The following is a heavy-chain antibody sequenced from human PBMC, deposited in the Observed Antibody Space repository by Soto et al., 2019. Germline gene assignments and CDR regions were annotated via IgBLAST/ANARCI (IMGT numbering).Heavy chain of an antibody. CDR2: INRNGGDI. D-gene: IGHD3-10*02. V-gene: IGHV3-23*01. Sequence: GSLRLSCAASGFSFSSYDMSWVRQAPGKGLEWVSAINRNGGDIYYVDSVKGRFTISRDNSKNTLYLQMNSLRAEDTAVYYCAKGISMSDSWGQGTLVTVSS. J-gene: IGHJ4*02. CDR1: GFSFSSYD. CDR3: AKGISMSDS.